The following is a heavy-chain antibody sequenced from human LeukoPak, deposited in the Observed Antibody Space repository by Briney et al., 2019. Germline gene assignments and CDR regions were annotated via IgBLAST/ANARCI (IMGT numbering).Heavy chain of an antibody. CDR2: ISGSGDTK. D-gene: IGHD6-19*01. CDR3: AKSRGRAVASAFDY. J-gene: IGHJ4*02. V-gene: IGHV3-23*01. CDR1: GFTSTTYA. Sequence: PGASLRLSCAASGFTSTTYAMTWVRQAPGKGLEWVSSISGSGDTKNYADSVKGRFTISRDNSKITLFLQMNRLRAEDTAIYYCAKSRGRAVASAFDYWGRGTLVTVSS.